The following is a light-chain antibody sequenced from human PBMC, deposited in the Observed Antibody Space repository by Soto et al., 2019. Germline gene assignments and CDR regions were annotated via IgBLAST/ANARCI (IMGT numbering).Light chain of an antibody. CDR1: QSISSW. CDR3: QQYNDSFPHT. Sequence: DIQMTQSPSTLSASVGDRVTITCRASQSISSWLAWYQQKQGTAPKLLIYEASTLERGVPPRFSGSRSGTEFTLTVSSLQPEDFANYYGQQYNDSFPHTFGQGTRLEIK. CDR2: EAS. J-gene: IGKJ5*01. V-gene: IGKV1-5*03.